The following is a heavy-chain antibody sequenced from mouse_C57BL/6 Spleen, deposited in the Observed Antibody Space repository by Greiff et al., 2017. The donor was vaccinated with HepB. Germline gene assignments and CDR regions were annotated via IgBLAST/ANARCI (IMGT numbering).Heavy chain of an antibody. CDR2: ISAGGSYT. CDR3: ARGSHYYVSSYDAMDY. CDR1: GFTFSSYA. D-gene: IGHD1-1*01. V-gene: IGHV5-4*03. Sequence: EVKLVESGGGLVKPGGSLKLSCAASGFTFSSYAMSWVRQTPEKRLEWVATISAGGSYTYYPDNVKGRFTISRDNAKNNLYLQMSHLKSEDTAMYYCARGSHYYVSSYDAMDYLGQGTSVTVSS. J-gene: IGHJ4*01.